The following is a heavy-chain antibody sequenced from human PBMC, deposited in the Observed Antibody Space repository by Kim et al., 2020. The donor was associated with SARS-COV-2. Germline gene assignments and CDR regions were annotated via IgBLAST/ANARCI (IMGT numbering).Heavy chain of an antibody. CDR1: GGSVSSGSYY. CDR2: IYYSGST. J-gene: IGHJ5*02. D-gene: IGHD2-2*01. CDR3: ARLPAAMPFWFDP. V-gene: IGHV4-61*01. Sequence: SETLSLTCTVSGGSVSSGSYYWSWIRQPPGKGLEWIGYIYYSGSTNYNPSLKSRVTISVDTSKNQFSLKLSSVTAADTAVYYCARLPAAMPFWFDPWGQGTLVTVSS.